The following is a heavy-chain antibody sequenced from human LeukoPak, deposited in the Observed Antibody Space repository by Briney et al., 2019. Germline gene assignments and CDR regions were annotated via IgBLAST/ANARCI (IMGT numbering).Heavy chain of an antibody. J-gene: IGHJ4*02. Sequence: GGSLRLSCAASGFTFSTHDVNWVRQAPGKGLEWVSYISSSSSTIYYADSVKGRFTISRDNAKNSLYLQMNSLRAEDTAVYYCARGTRIVGATSGDYWGQGTLVTVSS. D-gene: IGHD1-26*01. CDR2: ISSSSSTI. V-gene: IGHV3-48*01. CDR1: GFTFSTHD. CDR3: ARGTRIVGATSGDY.